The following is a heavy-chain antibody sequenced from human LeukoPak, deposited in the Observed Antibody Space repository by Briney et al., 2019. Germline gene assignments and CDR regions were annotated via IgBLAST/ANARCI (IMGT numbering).Heavy chain of an antibody. J-gene: IGHJ5*02. Sequence: SETLSLTCTVSGGSISSSSYYWGWIRQPPGKGLEWIGSIYYSGSTYYNPSLKSRVTISVDTSKNQFSLKLSSVTAADTAVYYCARDRDYDFWSGYSDGNWFDPWGQGTLVTVSS. D-gene: IGHD3-3*01. CDR1: GGSISSSSYY. V-gene: IGHV4-39*07. CDR3: ARDRDYDFWSGYSDGNWFDP. CDR2: IYYSGST.